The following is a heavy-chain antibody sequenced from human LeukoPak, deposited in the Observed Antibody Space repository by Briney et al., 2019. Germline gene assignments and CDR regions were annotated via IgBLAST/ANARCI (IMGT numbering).Heavy chain of an antibody. CDR2: IYYSGST. J-gene: IGHJ3*02. V-gene: IGHV4-30-4*08. D-gene: IGHD3-9*01. CDR3: ARADYDILASPPLDAFDI. CDR1: GGSFSGYY. Sequence: SETLSLTCAVYGGSFSGYYWSWIRQPPGKGLEWIGYIYYSGSTYYNPSLKSRVTISVDTSKNQFSLKLSSVTAADTAVYYCARADYDILASPPLDAFDIWGQGTMVTVSS.